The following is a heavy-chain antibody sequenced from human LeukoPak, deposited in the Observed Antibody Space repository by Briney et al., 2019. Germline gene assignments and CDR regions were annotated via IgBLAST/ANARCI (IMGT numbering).Heavy chain of an antibody. Sequence: PSETLSLTCAVYGGSFSGYYWSWIRQPPGKGLEWIGEINHSGSTNYNPSLKSRVTISVDTSKNQFSLKLSSVTAADTAVYYCARHYRGERITMVRGVAKFDYWGQGTLVTVSS. V-gene: IGHV4-34*01. D-gene: IGHD3-10*01. CDR3: ARHYRGERITMVRGVAKFDY. J-gene: IGHJ4*02. CDR2: INHSGST. CDR1: GGSFSGYY.